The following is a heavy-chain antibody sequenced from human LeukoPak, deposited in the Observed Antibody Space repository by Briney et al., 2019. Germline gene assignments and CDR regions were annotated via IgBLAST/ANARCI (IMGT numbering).Heavy chain of an antibody. CDR1: RYTFTGYY. CDR3: AREIYYYDSSGYYGAQGGQAFDI. CDR2: INPNSGGT. J-gene: IGHJ3*02. D-gene: IGHD3-22*01. V-gene: IGHV1-2*02. Sequence: ASVKVSCKASRYTFTGYYMHWVRQAPGQGLEWMGWINPNSGGTNYAQKFQGRVTMTRDTSISTAYMELSRLRSDDTAVYYCAREIYYYDSSGYYGAQGGQAFDIWGQGTMVTVSS.